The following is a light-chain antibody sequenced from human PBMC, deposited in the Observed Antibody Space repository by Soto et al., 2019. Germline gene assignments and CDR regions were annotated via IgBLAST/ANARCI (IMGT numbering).Light chain of an antibody. CDR3: QQLNSYPIT. Sequence: DIQLTQSPSFLSASVGDRVTITCRASQGISSYLAWYQQKPGKAPKLLIYAASTLPSGVPSRFSGSGSGTEFTLTISSLQSEDFATYYCQQLNSYPITFGQGTRLEIK. CDR1: QGISSY. CDR2: AAS. V-gene: IGKV1-9*01. J-gene: IGKJ5*01.